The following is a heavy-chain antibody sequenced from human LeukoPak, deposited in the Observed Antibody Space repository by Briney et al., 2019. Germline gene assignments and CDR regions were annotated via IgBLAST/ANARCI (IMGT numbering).Heavy chain of an antibody. CDR2: IGGRDGST. CDR3: AKGVRAIVVVIIGEDWFDP. J-gene: IGHJ5*02. D-gene: IGHD3-22*01. V-gene: IGHV3-23*01. CDR1: GFTFSSYG. Sequence: GGSLRLSCAASGFTFSSYGMSWVRQAPGKGLEWVSVIGGRDGSTYYADSVKGRFTISRDNSKNTLYVQMNSLRAEDTAVYYCAKGVRAIVVVIIGEDWFDPWGQGTLVTVSS.